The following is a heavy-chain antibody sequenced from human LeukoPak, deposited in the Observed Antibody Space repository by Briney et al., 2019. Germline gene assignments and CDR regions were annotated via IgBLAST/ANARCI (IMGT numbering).Heavy chain of an antibody. CDR2: ISWNTGSI. CDR3: AKVGDSSSWYYFDY. CDR1: GFTFDDYA. V-gene: IGHV3-9*01. J-gene: IGHJ4*02. Sequence: GGSLRLSCAASGFTFDDYAMHWVRQAPGKGLEWVSGISWNTGSIGYADSVKGRFTISRDNARNSLYLQMNSLRAEDTALYYCAKVGDSSSWYYFDYWGQGTLVTVSS. D-gene: IGHD6-13*01.